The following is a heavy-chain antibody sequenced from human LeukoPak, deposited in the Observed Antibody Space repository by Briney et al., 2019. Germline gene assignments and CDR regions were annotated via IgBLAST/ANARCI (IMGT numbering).Heavy chain of an antibody. J-gene: IGHJ3*02. D-gene: IGHD3-22*01. CDR2: IIPIFGTA. CDR3: ARDPITMIVVVPDAFDI. V-gene: IGHV1-69*05. CDR1: GGTFSSYA. Sequence: SVKVSCKASGGTFSSYAISWVRQAPGQGLEWMGRIIPIFGTANYAQKFQGRVTMTRDTSTSTVYMELSSLRSEDTAVYYCARDPITMIVVVPDAFDIWGQGTMVTVSS.